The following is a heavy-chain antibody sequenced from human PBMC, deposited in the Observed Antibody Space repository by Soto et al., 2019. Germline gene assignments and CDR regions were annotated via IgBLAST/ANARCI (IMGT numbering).Heavy chain of an antibody. CDR2: IYYSGST. D-gene: IGHD1-26*01. Sequence: KPSETLSLTCTVSGGSVSSGSYYWSWIRQPPGKGLEWIGYIYYSGSTNYNPSPKSRVTISVDTSKNQVSLKLSSVTAADTAVYYCARARRSGRYRGHYYYSYYGMDVWGQGPTVTVSS. V-gene: IGHV4-61*01. CDR1: GGSVSSGSYY. CDR3: ARARRSGRYRGHYYYSYYGMDV. J-gene: IGHJ6*02.